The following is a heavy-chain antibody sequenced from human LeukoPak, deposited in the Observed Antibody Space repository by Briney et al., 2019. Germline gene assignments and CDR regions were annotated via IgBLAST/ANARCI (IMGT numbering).Heavy chain of an antibody. CDR3: ARDKDYHDAFDI. Sequence: PGGSLRLSCTASGFTFSSYAVTWVRQAPGKGLEWVAVISYDGSNKYYADSVKGRFTISRDNSKNTLYLQMNSLRAEDTAVYYCARDKDYHDAFDIWGQGTMVTVSS. CDR1: GFTFSSYA. CDR2: ISYDGSNK. V-gene: IGHV3-30-3*01. J-gene: IGHJ3*02. D-gene: IGHD2-15*01.